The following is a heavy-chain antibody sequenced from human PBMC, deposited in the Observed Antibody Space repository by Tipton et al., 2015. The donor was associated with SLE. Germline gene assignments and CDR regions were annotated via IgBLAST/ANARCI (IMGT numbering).Heavy chain of an antibody. CDR2: FCYSGST. CDR1: GGSISNDY. CDR3: ARTRCTSCQMGV. J-gene: IGHJ6*02. Sequence: TLSLTCTVSGGSISNDYWTWIRQPPGKGLEWIGDFCYSGSTNYNPSLKSRVTISVDMSKNQFSLKLSSVTAADTAVYYCARTRCTSCQMGVWGQGTTVTVSS. D-gene: IGHD2-2*01. V-gene: IGHV4-59*01.